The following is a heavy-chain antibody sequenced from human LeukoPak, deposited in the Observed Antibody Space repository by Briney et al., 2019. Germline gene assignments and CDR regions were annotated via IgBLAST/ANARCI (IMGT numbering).Heavy chain of an antibody. CDR2: IYYSGST. CDR3: ARALLRPWFDP. V-gene: IGHV4-61*01. Sequence: SETLSLTCTVSGGSVSSGSYYWSWIRQPPGKGLEWIGYIYYSGSTNYNPSLKSRVTISADTSKNQFSLKLRSVTTEDTAVYYCARALLRPWFDPWGQGTLVTVSS. D-gene: IGHD3-16*01. J-gene: IGHJ5*02. CDR1: GGSVSSGSYY.